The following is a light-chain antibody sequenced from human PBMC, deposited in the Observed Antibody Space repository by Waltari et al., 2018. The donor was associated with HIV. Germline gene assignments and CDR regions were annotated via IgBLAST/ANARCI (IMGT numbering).Light chain of an antibody. V-gene: IGKV1-9*01. CDR2: SAF. J-gene: IGKJ4*01. CDR1: QDINYY. CDR3: QQFKSYPLT. Sequence: DIQLTQSPSFLSASVGDRVTITCRSSQDINYYLACYQQKPGKAPKVLIYSAFTLQSGVPSRFSGSGSGTEFTLTISSLQPEDFATYYCQQFKSYPLTFGGGTKVEIK.